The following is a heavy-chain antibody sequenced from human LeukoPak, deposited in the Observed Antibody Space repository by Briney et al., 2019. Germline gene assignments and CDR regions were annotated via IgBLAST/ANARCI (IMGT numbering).Heavy chain of an antibody. CDR2: IYTSGST. D-gene: IGHD1-26*01. V-gene: IGHV4-61*02. Sequence: SQTLSLTCTVPGGSINSGSFYWTWIRQPAGKGLEWIGRIYTSGSTNYNPSLKSRVTISLGPSTNQFSLKLISATAADTAVYYCGRDQNLGGAYWYFDLWGRGTLVTVSS. CDR3: GRDQNLGGAYWYFDL. CDR1: GGSINSGSFY. J-gene: IGHJ2*01.